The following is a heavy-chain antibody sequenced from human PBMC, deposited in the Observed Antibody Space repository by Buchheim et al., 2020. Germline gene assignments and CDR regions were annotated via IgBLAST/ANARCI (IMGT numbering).Heavy chain of an antibody. V-gene: IGHV3-21*01. CDR1: GFTFSSYS. Sequence: EVQLVESGGGLVKPGGSLRLSCAASGFTFSSYSMNWVRQAPGKGLEWVSSISSSSSYIYYADSVTRRFTISRNNRKHSLHLQMNSLRAEDTAVYYCARGGSYTTLDYWGQGTL. CDR2: ISSSSSYI. D-gene: IGHD1-26*01. CDR3: ARGGSYTTLDY. J-gene: IGHJ4*02.